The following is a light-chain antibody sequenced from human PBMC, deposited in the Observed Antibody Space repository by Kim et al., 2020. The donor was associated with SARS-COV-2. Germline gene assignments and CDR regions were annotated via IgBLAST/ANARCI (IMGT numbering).Light chain of an antibody. CDR1: QSISSY. CDR3: QQSNSNPFT. V-gene: IGKV1-39*01. J-gene: IGKJ4*01. Sequence: DIQMTQSPSSLSASVGDRVTITCRASQSISSYLNWYQQKPGQAPKLLIYAASSLQSGVPSGFSGSGSGTDFTLTISSLQPEDFATYYCQQSNSNPFTFGGGTKVDIK. CDR2: AAS.